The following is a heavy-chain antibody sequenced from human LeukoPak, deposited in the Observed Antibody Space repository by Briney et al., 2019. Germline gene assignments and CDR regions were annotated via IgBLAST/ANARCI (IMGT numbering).Heavy chain of an antibody. V-gene: IGHV4-59*11. CDR2: IYYSGST. CDR3: ARGLPDKGGYFDWCPSWDNLFDP. Sequence: SETLSLTCTVYGGSISSHYWRWIRQPPAEGVEWNGYIYYSGSTNYNPSLKSRVTISVDTSKNQFSLKLSSVTAADTAVYYCARGLPDKGGYFDWCPSWDNLFDPWGQGTLVTVSS. CDR1: GGSISSHY. J-gene: IGHJ5*02. D-gene: IGHD3-9*01.